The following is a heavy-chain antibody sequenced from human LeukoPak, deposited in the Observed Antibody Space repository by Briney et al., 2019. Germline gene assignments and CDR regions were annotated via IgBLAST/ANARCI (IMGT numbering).Heavy chain of an antibody. J-gene: IGHJ6*02. CDR3: ARGPVIRYYYYGMDV. V-gene: IGHV4-34*01. Sequence: SETLSLTCAVYGGSFSGYYWSWIRQPPGKGLEWIGEINHSGSTNYNPSLKSRVTISVDTSKNQFSLKLSSVTAADTAVYYCARGPVIRYYYYGMDVWGQGTTVTVSS. CDR1: GGSFSGYY. D-gene: IGHD2-21*01. CDR2: INHSGST.